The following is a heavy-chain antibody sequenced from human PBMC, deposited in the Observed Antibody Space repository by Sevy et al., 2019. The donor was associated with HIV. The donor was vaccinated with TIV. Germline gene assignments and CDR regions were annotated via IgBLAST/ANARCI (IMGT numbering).Heavy chain of an antibody. CDR3: AKDLYNSGWYLYYYYGMDV. CDR2: ISYDGSNK. V-gene: IGHV3-30*18. CDR1: GFTFSSYG. D-gene: IGHD6-19*01. J-gene: IGHJ6*02. Sequence: GGSLRLSCAASGFTFSSYGMHWVRQAPGKGLEWVAVISYDGSNKYYADSVKGRFTISRDNSKNTLYLQMNSLRAEDTAVYYCAKDLYNSGWYLYYYYGMDVWGQGTTVTVSS.